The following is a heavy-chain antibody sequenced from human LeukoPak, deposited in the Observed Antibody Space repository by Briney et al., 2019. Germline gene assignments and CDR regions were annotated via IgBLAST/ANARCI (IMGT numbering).Heavy chain of an antibody. J-gene: IGHJ4*02. V-gene: IGHV5-51*01. Sequence: GESLKISCKGSGYSFTSYWIGWVRQMPGKGLEWMGIIYPGDSDTRYSPSFQGQVTVSADKSISTAYLQWSSLKASDTAMYYCARQSGGVVVVAAAFDYWGQGTLVTVSS. CDR3: ARQSGGVVVVAAAFDY. CDR1: GYSFTSYW. CDR2: IYPGDSDT. D-gene: IGHD2-15*01.